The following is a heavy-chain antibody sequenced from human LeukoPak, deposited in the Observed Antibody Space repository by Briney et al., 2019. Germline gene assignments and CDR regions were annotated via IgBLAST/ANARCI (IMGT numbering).Heavy chain of an antibody. D-gene: IGHD2-2*01. V-gene: IGHV3-23*01. J-gene: IGHJ4*02. CDR3: AKDLEGYCRSTSCYYLGY. Sequence: GGSLRLSCAASGFTFSSYAMSWVRQAPGKGLEWVSAISGSGGSTYYADSVKGRFTISRDNSKNTLYLQMNSLRAEDTAVYYCAKDLEGYCRSTSCYYLGYWGQGTLVTVSS. CDR1: GFTFSSYA. CDR2: ISGSGGST.